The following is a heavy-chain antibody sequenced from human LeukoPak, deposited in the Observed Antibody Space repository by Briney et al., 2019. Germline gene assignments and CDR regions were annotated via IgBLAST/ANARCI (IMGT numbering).Heavy chain of an antibody. CDR3: AKGVPFNIVVVPAADGDAFDI. D-gene: IGHD2-2*01. CDR2: ISYDGSNK. V-gene: IGHV3-30-3*01. CDR1: GFTFSSYA. J-gene: IGHJ3*02. Sequence: GGSLRLSCAASGFTFSSYAMHWVRQAPGKGLEWVAVISYDGSNKYYADSVKGRFTISRDNSKNTLYLQMNSLRAEDTAVYYCAKGVPFNIVVVPAADGDAFDIWGQGTMVTVSS.